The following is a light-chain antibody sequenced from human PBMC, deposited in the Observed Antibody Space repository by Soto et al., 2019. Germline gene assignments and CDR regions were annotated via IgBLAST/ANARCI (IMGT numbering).Light chain of an antibody. Sequence: SSDVGSYNLVSWYQQYSGKAPKLMIYEGTKRPSGVSNRFSGSKSGNTASLTISGLQAEDEADYYCCSYAGSFTFVFGTGTKVTGL. CDR3: CSYAGSFTFV. CDR1: SSDVGSYNL. CDR2: EGT. V-gene: IGLV2-23*01. J-gene: IGLJ1*01.